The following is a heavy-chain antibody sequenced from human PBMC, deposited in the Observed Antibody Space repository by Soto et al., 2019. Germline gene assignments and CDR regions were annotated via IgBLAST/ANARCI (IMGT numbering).Heavy chain of an antibody. V-gene: IGHV3-23*01. CDR3: ARHSGSGVVGDY. Sequence: EVQLLESGGGLVQPGGSLRLSCAASGFTFTSYAMSWVRQAPGKGLEWGSAISGSGGSTYYEDSVKGRLTISRDNSKNTLYMQMNSLRAEDPAVYYCARHSGSGVVGDYWGQGTLVTVSS. CDR1: GFTFTSYA. CDR2: ISGSGGST. J-gene: IGHJ4*02. D-gene: IGHD5-12*01.